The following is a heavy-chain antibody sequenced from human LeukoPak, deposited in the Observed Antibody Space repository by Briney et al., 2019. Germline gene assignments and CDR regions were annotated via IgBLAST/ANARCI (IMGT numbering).Heavy chain of an antibody. CDR3: VRLVRQQLVRGAFDY. D-gene: IGHD6-13*01. J-gene: IGHJ4*02. CDR1: GYSFTSYW. V-gene: IGHV5-51*01. CDR2: IYPGDSDT. Sequence: GESLKISCKGSGYSFTSYWIGWVRQMPGKGLEWMGIIYPGDSDTRYSPSFQGQVTISADKSISTAYLQWSSLKASDTAMYYCVRLVRQQLVRGAFDYWGQGTLVTVSS.